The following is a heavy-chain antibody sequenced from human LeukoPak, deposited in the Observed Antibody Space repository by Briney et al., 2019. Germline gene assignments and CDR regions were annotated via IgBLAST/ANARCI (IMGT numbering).Heavy chain of an antibody. J-gene: IGHJ4*02. CDR3: TTGGSYRFFDY. V-gene: IGHV3-15*01. Sequence: PGGSLRLSCAAPGFTFSNAWMSWVRQAPGKGLEWVGRFKTETDGGTTDYAAPVKDRFTISRDDSKNALYLQMNSLKTDDTGVYYCTTGGSYRFFDYWGQGTLVTVSS. CDR2: FKTETDGGTT. CDR1: GFTFSNAW. D-gene: IGHD3-16*02.